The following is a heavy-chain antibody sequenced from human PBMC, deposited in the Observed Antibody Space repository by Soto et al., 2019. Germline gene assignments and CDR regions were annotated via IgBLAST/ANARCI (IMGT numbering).Heavy chain of an antibody. Sequence: QVQLQESGPGLVKPSQTLSLICTVSGGSISSGDYYWSWIRQPPGKGLEWIAYIYYTGSTYYNPSLKSRVTTSVDTSKNQFSLRLSSVTAADTAVYYCARTTSSNWFDPWGQGTVVTVSS. CDR1: GGSISSGDYY. D-gene: IGHD4-4*01. CDR3: ARTTSSNWFDP. J-gene: IGHJ5*02. V-gene: IGHV4-30-4*01. CDR2: IYYTGST.